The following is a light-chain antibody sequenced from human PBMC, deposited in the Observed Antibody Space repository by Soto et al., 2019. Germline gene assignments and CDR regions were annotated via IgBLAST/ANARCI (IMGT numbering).Light chain of an antibody. Sequence: ILMTQSPSSLSAFVGDRVTITCRASQDIGNFLAWYQQKPGKAPKLLIYDASSLESGVPSRFSGSGSGTEFTLTISSLQPDDFATYYCQQYNSSPLTFGGGTKVDIK. CDR1: QDIGNF. CDR2: DAS. CDR3: QQYNSSPLT. J-gene: IGKJ4*01. V-gene: IGKV1-13*02.